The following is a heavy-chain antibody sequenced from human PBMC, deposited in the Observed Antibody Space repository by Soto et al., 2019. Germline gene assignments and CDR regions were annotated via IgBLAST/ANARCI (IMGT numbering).Heavy chain of an antibody. CDR3: ARDHTRYYYGSGSSAYYYMDV. J-gene: IGHJ6*03. V-gene: IGHV4-59*01. CDR2: IYYSGST. D-gene: IGHD3-10*01. Sequence: PSXTLSLTCTVSGGTISSYYWSWIRQPPGNGLGLIEYIYYSGSTNYNPSLKSRVTISVDTSKNQFSLKLSSVTAADTAVYYCARDHTRYYYGSGSSAYYYMDVWGKGTTVTVSS. CDR1: GGTISSYY.